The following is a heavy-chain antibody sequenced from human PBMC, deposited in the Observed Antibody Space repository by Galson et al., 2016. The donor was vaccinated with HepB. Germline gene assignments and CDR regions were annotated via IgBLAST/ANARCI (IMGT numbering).Heavy chain of an antibody. CDR2: IYWNDEE. CDR1: GFSLSTSRAG. D-gene: IGHD4-11*01. J-gene: IGHJ4*02. V-gene: IGHV2-5*01. CDR3: AHRQQYLGENDYNNYGFDY. Sequence: PALVKPTQTLTLTCTFSGFSLSTSRAGVGWIRQSPGKALEWLAVIYWNDEEHYSPSLKSRLTITKDTSKNQVVLTMTNMDPVDTATYFCAHRQQYLGENDYNNYGFDYWGQGTLVTVSS.